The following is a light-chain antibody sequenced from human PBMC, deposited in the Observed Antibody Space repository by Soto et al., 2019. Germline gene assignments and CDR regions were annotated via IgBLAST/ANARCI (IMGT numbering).Light chain of an antibody. CDR1: QSVSGTY. Sequence: IVLTQSPGTLSLSPGERATFSCRASQSVSGTYLAWYQQRPGQAPRLLIYGVSSRATGIPDRFSGSGSGADFILTISRLEPEDFAVYYCQQYGSSPQTFGQGTRLEIK. CDR3: QQYGSSPQT. CDR2: GVS. V-gene: IGKV3-20*01. J-gene: IGKJ5*01.